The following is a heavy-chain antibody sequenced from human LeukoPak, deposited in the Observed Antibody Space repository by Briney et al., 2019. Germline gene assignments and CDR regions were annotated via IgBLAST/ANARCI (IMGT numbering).Heavy chain of an antibody. Sequence: SGTLSLTCAVSAGSISRTNWWSWVRQPPGKGLEWIGEIYHSGGTNYNPSLKSRVTLSVDKSKNQFSLKLSSVTAADTAVYYCARVVGLYSGYDSPYYFDYWGQGTLVTVSS. V-gene: IGHV4-4*02. D-gene: IGHD5-12*01. CDR2: IYHSGGT. J-gene: IGHJ4*02. CDR3: ARVVGLYSGYDSPYYFDY. CDR1: AGSISRTNW.